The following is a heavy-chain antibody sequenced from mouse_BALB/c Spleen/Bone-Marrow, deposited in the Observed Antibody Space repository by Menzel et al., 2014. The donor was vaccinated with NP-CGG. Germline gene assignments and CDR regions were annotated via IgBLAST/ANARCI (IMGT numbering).Heavy chain of an antibody. CDR2: INPYNDGT. CDR1: GYTFTSYV. Sequence: EVQLQQSGPELVMPGASVKMSCKASGYTFTSYVMHWVKQKPGQGLEWIGYINPYNDGTKYNEKFKGMATLTSDRSSSTAYMELSSLTSEDSAVYYCAKGGNYRYDFDYWGQGTTLTVSS. D-gene: IGHD2-14*01. J-gene: IGHJ2*01. V-gene: IGHV1-14*01. CDR3: AKGGNYRYDFDY.